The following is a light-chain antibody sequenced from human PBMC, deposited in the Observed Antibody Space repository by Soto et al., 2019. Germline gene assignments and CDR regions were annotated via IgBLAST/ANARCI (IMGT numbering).Light chain of an antibody. J-gene: IGLJ1*01. V-gene: IGLV2-14*01. Sequence: QSALTQPASVSGSPGQSITISCSGTSSDIGTYDHVAWFQQFPGKTPKLMIYSVSNRPSGVSYRFSGSKSGNTASLTISGLQAEDEADYYCISYTVTRSYVFGTGTKLTGL. CDR1: SSDIGTYDH. CDR2: SVS. CDR3: ISYTVTRSYV.